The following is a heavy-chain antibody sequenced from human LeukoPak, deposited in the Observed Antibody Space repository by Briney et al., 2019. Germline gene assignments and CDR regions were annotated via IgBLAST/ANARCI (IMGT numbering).Heavy chain of an antibody. CDR3: ARDLIYDTSGYPTTGAFDI. V-gene: IGHV4-39*07. J-gene: IGHJ3*02. Sequence: SQTLSLTCTVSGGSISSGSYYWSWIRQPPGKGLEWIGSIYYSGSTFYNPSLKSRVTISVDTSKNQFSVKLSSVTAADTAVYYCARDLIYDTSGYPTTGAFDIWGQGTTVIVSS. D-gene: IGHD3-22*01. CDR2: IYYSGST. CDR1: GGSISSGSYY.